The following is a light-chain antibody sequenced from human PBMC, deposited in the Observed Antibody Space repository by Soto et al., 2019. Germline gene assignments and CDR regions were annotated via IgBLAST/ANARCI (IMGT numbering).Light chain of an antibody. Sequence: VMTQSPATLSVSPGERATLSCRASQSVSTNLAWYQQKPGQAPRLLIYSASTRAAGIPARFSGSGSGTEFTLTISSRQSEDFAAYYCQQHSNWLPYTFGQGTKLEIK. CDR2: SAS. CDR3: QQHSNWLPYT. J-gene: IGKJ2*01. CDR1: QSVSTN. V-gene: IGKV3-15*01.